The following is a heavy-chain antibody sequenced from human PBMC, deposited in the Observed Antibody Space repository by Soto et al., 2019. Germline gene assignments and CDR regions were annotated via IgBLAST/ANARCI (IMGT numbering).Heavy chain of an antibody. Sequence: EVQLLESGGGSVQPGGSLRLSCAASGFTFSSYAMSWVRQAPGKGLEWVSAISGSGGSTYYADSVKGRFTISRDNSKNTLYLQMNSLRAEDTAVYYCAKGEDGWTYYFDYWGQGTLVTVSS. CDR2: ISGSGGST. CDR3: AKGEDGWTYYFDY. D-gene: IGHD6-19*01. V-gene: IGHV3-23*01. CDR1: GFTFSSYA. J-gene: IGHJ4*02.